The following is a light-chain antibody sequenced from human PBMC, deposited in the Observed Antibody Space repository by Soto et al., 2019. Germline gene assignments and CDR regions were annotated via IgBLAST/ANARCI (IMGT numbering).Light chain of an antibody. J-gene: IGKJ2*01. Sequence: EIVLTQSPGTLSLSPGDAATLSCRASQSVSSSSLAWYQQSPGQAPRLLIYDASSRATGIPDRFSGSGSGTDFTFTISRLAPEDFAVYYCQQFGGSPPMYTFGQGTKLEIK. V-gene: IGKV3-20*01. CDR1: QSVSSSS. CDR2: DAS. CDR3: QQFGGSPPMYT.